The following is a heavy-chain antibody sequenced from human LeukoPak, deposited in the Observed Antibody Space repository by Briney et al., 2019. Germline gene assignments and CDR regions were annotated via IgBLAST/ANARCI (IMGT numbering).Heavy chain of an antibody. CDR1: GSTFSSYW. CDR3: ARVVRLVGGVDY. CDR2: INTDGSST. J-gene: IGHJ4*02. V-gene: IGHV3-74*01. D-gene: IGHD1-26*01. Sequence: GGSLRLSCAASGSTFSSYWMHWVRQAPGKGLVWVSRINTDGSSTSYADSVKGRFTISRDNAKNTLYLQMNSLRAEDTAVYYCARVVRLVGGVDYWGQGTLVTVS.